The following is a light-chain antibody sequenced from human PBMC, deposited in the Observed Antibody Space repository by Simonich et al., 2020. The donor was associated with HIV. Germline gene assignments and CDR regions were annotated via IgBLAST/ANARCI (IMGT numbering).Light chain of an antibody. CDR2: WAS. CDR1: QSVLYNSNNKNY. J-gene: IGKJ5*01. Sequence: DIVMTQSPDSLAVSLGERATINCKSSQSVLYNSNNKNYLNWYQQKPGQPPKLLIYWASTRESGVPGRFSGSGSGTDFTLTISSLQAEDVAVYYCQQYYSTPLITFGQGTRLEIK. V-gene: IGKV4-1*01. CDR3: QQYYSTPLIT.